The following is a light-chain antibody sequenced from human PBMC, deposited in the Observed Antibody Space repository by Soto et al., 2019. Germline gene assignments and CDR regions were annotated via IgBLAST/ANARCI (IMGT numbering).Light chain of an antibody. CDR1: SSEVGGYNY. CDR3: SSYAGSSNV. Sequence: QSALTQPPSASGSPGQSVAISCTGTSSEVGGYNYVSWYQQHPGKAPKLMIYEVNKRPSGVPDRFSGSKSGNTASLTVSGLQAEDEADYYCSSYAGSSNVFGTGTKLTVL. CDR2: EVN. J-gene: IGLJ1*01. V-gene: IGLV2-8*01.